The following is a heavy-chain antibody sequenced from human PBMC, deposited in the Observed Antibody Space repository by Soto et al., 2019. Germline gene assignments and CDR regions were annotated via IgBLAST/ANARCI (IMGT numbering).Heavy chain of an antibody. V-gene: IGHV1-2*06. Sequence: ASVKVSCKAIGGTFTTYAITWVRRAPGQGLEWMGLINPKSGETHYSQKFRGRVSLTRDTSTNTANMELTTLTSDDTAIYYCARVPGHKNSRGDYWGQGTPVTVSS. CDR1: GGTFTTYA. D-gene: IGHD1-7*01. J-gene: IGHJ4*02. CDR3: ARVPGHKNSRGDY. CDR2: INPKSGET.